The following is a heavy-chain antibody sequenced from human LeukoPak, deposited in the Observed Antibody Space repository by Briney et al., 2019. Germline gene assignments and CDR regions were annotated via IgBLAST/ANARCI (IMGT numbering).Heavy chain of an antibody. D-gene: IGHD1-20*01. Sequence: SVKVSCKASGGTFSSYAISWVRQAPGQGLEWMGRIIPIFGTANYAQKFQGRVTITTDESTSTAYMELSSLRSEGTAVYYCARDSEVTGPNQYFDYWGQGTLVTVSS. CDR2: IIPIFGTA. CDR3: ARDSEVTGPNQYFDY. V-gene: IGHV1-69*05. J-gene: IGHJ4*02. CDR1: GGTFSSYA.